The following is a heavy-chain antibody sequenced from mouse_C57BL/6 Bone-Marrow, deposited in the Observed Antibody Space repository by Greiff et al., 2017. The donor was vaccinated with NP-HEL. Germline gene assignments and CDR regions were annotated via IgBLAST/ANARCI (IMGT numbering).Heavy chain of an antibody. J-gene: IGHJ4*01. V-gene: IGHV1-63*01. Sequence: VQLQQSGAELVRPGTSVKMSCKASGYTFTNYWIGWAKQRPGNGLEWIGDIYPGGGYTNSNEKFKGKATLTADKSSSTAYMQFSSLTSEDSAIYYCARADGYFYYYAMDYWGQGTSVTVSS. D-gene: IGHD2-3*01. CDR3: ARADGYFYYYAMDY. CDR2: IYPGGGYT. CDR1: GYTFTNYW.